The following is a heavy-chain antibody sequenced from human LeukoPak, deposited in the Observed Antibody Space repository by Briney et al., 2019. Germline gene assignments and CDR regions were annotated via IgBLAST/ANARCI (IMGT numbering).Heavy chain of an antibody. D-gene: IGHD6-13*01. V-gene: IGHV5-51*01. CDR3: ARNVLIAAAGSGADAFDI. CDR1: GYSFTSYW. J-gene: IGHJ3*02. CDR2: IYPGDSDT. Sequence: GESLKISCKGSGYSFTSYWIGWVRQMPGKGLEWMGIIYPGDSDTRYSPSFQGQVTISADKSISTAYLQWSSLKASDTAMYYCARNVLIAAAGSGADAFDIWGQGTMVTVSS.